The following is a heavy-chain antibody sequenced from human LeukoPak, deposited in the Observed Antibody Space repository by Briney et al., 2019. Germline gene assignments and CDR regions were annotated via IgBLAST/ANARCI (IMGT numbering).Heavy chain of an antibody. V-gene: IGHV1-69*05. CDR3: ASGTTDIVVVPATLRNYYFDY. CDR1: GGTFSSYE. J-gene: IGHJ4*02. D-gene: IGHD2-2*01. Sequence: SVKVSCKASGGTFSSYEISWVRQAPGQGLEGMGGIIPMFGTAKYAQKFQGRVTITTDKSTSTAYMELSSLRSEDTAVYYCASGTTDIVVVPATLRNYYFDYWGQGTLVTVSS. CDR2: IIPMFGTA.